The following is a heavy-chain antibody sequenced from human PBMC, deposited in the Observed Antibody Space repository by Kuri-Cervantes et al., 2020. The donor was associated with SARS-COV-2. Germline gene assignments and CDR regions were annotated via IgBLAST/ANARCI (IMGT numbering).Heavy chain of an antibody. CDR1: GGSIGSGGYY. J-gene: IGHJ4*02. D-gene: IGHD3-22*01. CDR2: IYYSGST. V-gene: IGHV4-31*03. CDR3: ASHKGPFDSSGFRFDY. Sequence: SETLSLTCTVSGGSIGSGGYYWSWIRQHPGKGLEWIGYIYYSGSTYYNPSLKSRVTILADTSKNQFSMKLSSVTAADTAVYYCASHKGPFDSSGFRFDYWGQGTLVTVSS.